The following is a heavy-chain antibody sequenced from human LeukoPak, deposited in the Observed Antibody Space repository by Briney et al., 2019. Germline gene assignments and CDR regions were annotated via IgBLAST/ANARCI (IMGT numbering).Heavy chain of an antibody. CDR3: ARHDYYGSDSYARSFDY. V-gene: IGHV5-51*01. CDR2: IYPGDSNT. D-gene: IGHD3-10*01. Sequence: GESLKISCKGSGYNFNNYWIDWVRQMPGKGLEWMGIIYPGDSNTRYSPSFQGQVTISADKSISTAYLQWSSLKASDTAMYYCARHDYYGSDSYARSFDYWGQGTLVTVSS. J-gene: IGHJ4*02. CDR1: GYNFNNYW.